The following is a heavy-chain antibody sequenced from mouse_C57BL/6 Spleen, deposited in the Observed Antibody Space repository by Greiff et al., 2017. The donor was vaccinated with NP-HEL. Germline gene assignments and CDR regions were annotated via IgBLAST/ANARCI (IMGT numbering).Heavy chain of an antibody. CDR1: GYAFSSSW. CDR3: ARGRDSSGAFDY. J-gene: IGHJ2*01. D-gene: IGHD3-2*02. CDR2: IYPGDGDT. Sequence: VKLQESGPELVKPGASVKISCKASGYAFSSSWMNWVKQRPGKGLEWIGRIYPGDGDTNYNGKFKGKATLTADKSSSTAYMQLISRTSEDSAVYFCARGRDSSGAFDYWGQGTTLTVSS. V-gene: IGHV1-82*01.